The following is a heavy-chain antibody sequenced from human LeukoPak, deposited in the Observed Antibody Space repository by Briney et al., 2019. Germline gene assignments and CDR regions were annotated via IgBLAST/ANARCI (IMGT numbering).Heavy chain of an antibody. V-gene: IGHV1-69*13. CDR1: GGTFSSYA. J-gene: IGHJ6*03. D-gene: IGHD1-1*01. CDR2: MIPIFGTA. CDR3: ARARSGNELGYYMDV. Sequence: EASVKVSCKASGGTFSSYAISWVRQAPGQGLEWMGGMIPIFGTANYAQKFQGRVTITADESTSTAYMELSSLRSEDTAVYYCARARSGNELGYYMDVWGKGTTVTISS.